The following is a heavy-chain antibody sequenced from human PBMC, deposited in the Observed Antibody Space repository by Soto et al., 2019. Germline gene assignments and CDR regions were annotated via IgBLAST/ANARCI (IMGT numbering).Heavy chain of an antibody. Sequence: SXTLSLTCTVSGGSVSSGSYYWSWIRQPPGKGLEWIGYIYYSGSTNYNPSLKSRVTISVDTSKNQFSLKLSSVTAADSAVYYCAREVADILTGDNWFDPWGQGTLVTVSS. D-gene: IGHD3-9*01. V-gene: IGHV4-61*01. CDR2: IYYSGST. J-gene: IGHJ5*02. CDR3: AREVADILTGDNWFDP. CDR1: GGSVSSGSYY.